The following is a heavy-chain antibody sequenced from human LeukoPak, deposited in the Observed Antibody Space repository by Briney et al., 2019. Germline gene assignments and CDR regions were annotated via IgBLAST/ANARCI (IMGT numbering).Heavy chain of an antibody. V-gene: IGHV1-69*01. J-gene: IGHJ4*02. Sequence: SVKVSCKASGGTFRSYAISWVRQAPGQGLEWMGGIIPIIGTANYAQKFQGRVTITADESPSTAYMELSSLRSEDAAVYYCARDQGYRYGYGDFDYWGQGTLVTVSS. CDR3: ARDQGYRYGYGDFDY. D-gene: IGHD5-18*01. CDR1: GGTFRSYA. CDR2: IIPIIGTA.